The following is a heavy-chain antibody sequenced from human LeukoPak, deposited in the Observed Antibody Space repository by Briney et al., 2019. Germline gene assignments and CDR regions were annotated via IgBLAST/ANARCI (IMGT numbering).Heavy chain of an antibody. CDR3: ARRAYSSFPYYFDF. D-gene: IGHD6-6*01. CDR2: IYYSGST. V-gene: IGHV4-39*01. Sequence: PSETLSLTCTVFGGPISSSNYYWDWIRQPPGKGLEWIGSIYYSGSTDYNPSLKSRVTISVDTSKNQFSLKVTSVTASDTAVYYCARRAYSSFPYYFDFWGQGTLVTVSS. CDR1: GGPISSSNYY. J-gene: IGHJ4*02.